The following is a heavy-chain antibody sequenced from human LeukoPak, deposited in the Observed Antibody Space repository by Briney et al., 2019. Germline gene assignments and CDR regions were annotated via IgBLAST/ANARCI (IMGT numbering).Heavy chain of an antibody. CDR3: ARGPTKVYSNYYYYMDV. D-gene: IGHD4-11*01. Sequence: GGSLRLSCAASGFTFSSYSMNWVRQAPGKGLEWVAYISSSSSTIYYADSVKGRFTISRDNAKNSLYLQMNSLRAEDTAVYYCARGPTKVYSNYYYYMDVWGKGTTVTVSS. CDR1: GFTFSSYS. CDR2: ISSSSSTI. V-gene: IGHV3-48*01. J-gene: IGHJ6*03.